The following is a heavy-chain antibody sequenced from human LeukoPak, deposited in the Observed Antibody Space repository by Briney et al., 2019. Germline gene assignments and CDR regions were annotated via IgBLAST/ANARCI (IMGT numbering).Heavy chain of an antibody. CDR1: GYTFTSYG. CDR3: ARVGYYYDSSGYYFLDDY. D-gene: IGHD3-22*01. V-gene: IGHV1-18*01. J-gene: IGHJ4*02. Sequence: ASVKVSCKASGYTFTSYGISWVRQAPGQGLEWMGWISAYNGNTNYAQKLQGRVTMTTDTSTSTAYMELRSLRSDDTAVYYCARVGYYYDSSGYYFLDDYWGQGTLVTVSS. CDR2: ISAYNGNT.